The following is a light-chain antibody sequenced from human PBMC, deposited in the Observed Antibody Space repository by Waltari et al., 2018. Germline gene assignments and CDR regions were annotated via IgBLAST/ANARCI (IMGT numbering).Light chain of an antibody. Sequence: DIQMTQSPSSLSASVGYRVTFTCRASQGLRNDLGWYQQKPGKPPNRLIYTASTLQSGVPSRFSGTGSGTEFTLTISSQQPEDFATYYCLQHNTYPWTFGQGTKVEIK. J-gene: IGKJ1*01. CDR1: QGLRND. CDR2: TAS. V-gene: IGKV1-17*01. CDR3: LQHNTYPWT.